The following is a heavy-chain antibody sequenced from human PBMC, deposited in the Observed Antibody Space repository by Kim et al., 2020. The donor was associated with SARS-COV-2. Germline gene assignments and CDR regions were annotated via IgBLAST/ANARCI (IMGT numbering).Heavy chain of an antibody. V-gene: IGHV1-2*06. CDR1: GYTFTGYY. CDR2: INPNSGGT. J-gene: IGHJ6*02. D-gene: IGHD4-17*01. Sequence: ASVKVSCKASGYTFTGYYMHWVRQAPGQGLEWMGRINPNSGGTNYAQKFQGRVTMTRDTSISTAYMELSSLRSDETAVYYCARDLVHGDYWYGGVWGQGTTVTVSS. CDR3: ARDLVHGDYWYGGV.